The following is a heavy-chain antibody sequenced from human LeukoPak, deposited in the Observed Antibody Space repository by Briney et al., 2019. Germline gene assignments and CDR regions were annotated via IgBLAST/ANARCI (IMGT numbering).Heavy chain of an antibody. J-gene: IGHJ4*02. V-gene: IGHV3-30-3*01. D-gene: IGHD1-14*01. CDR2: ISYDGSNK. CDR1: GFTFSSYA. CDR3: AREAAGGFIDY. Sequence: GGSLRLSCAASGFTFSSYAMHWVRQAPGKGLQWVAVISYDGSNKYYADSVKGRFTISGDNSKNTLYLQMNSLRAEDTAVYYCAREAAGGFIDYWGQGILVTVSS.